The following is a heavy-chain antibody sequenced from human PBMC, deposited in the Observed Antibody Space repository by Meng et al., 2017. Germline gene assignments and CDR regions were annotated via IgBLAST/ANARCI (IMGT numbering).Heavy chain of an antibody. CDR3: AREVHYDSSGYDVARAFDI. J-gene: IGHJ3*02. CDR1: GGSISSSY. CDR2: LYYSGST. D-gene: IGHD3-22*01. Sequence: SETLSLNCTVSGGSISSSYGSWIRQPPGKGLEWIGYLYYSGSTNYNPSLKSRVTISVDTSKNQFSRKLGSVTAADTAVYYCAREVHYDSSGYDVARAFDIWGQGTMVTVSS. V-gene: IGHV4-59*01.